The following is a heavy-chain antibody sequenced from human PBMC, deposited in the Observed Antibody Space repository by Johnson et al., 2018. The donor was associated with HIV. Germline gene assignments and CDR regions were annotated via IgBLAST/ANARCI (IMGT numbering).Heavy chain of an antibody. Sequence: VHLVESGGDLVQPGGSLRLSCAASEFTFTNYAMSWVRQAPGEGLEWVSTISSGGDVTYYADSVKGRFTISRDNSKNTLYLELNSLRAEDTAVYYCTTVAAFGAFDIWGQGTMVTVSS. CDR2: ISSGGDVT. J-gene: IGHJ3*02. V-gene: IGHV3-23*04. CDR3: TTVAAFGAFDI. CDR1: EFTFTNYA. D-gene: IGHD1-14*01.